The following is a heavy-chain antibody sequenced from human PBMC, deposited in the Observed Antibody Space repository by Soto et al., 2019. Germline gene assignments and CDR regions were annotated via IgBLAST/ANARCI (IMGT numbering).Heavy chain of an antibody. CDR2: INPNSGGT. CDR3: ARLTPFEYSISSPLGYYYGMYV. J-gene: IGHJ6*02. Sequence: SVKVSSKAPGYTFTGYYMHWVRQAPGQGLEWMGWINPNSGGTNYAQKFQGRVTMTRDTSISTAYMELSRLRSDDTAVYYCARLTPFEYSISSPLGYYYGMYVCGQGDTVTIS. D-gene: IGHD6-6*01. V-gene: IGHV1-2*02. CDR1: GYTFTGYY.